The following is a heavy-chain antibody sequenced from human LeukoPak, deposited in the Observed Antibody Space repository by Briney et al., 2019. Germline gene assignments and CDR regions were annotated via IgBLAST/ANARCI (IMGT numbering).Heavy chain of an antibody. V-gene: IGHV4-34*01. CDR1: GGSFSGYY. J-gene: IGHJ5*02. CDR2: INHSGST. Sequence: PSETLSLTCAVYGGSFSGYYWSWIRQPPGKGLEWIGEINHSGSTNYNPSLKSRVTISVDTSKNQFSLKLSSVTAADTAVYYCARDKGPRLWFGELKGNWFDPWGQGTLVTVSS. CDR3: ARDKGPRLWFGELKGNWFDP. D-gene: IGHD3-10*01.